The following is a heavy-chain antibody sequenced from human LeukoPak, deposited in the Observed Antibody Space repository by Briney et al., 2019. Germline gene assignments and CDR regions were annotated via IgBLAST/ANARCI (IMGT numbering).Heavy chain of an antibody. CDR2: IYSGGRT. D-gene: IGHD3-10*01. CDR1: GFVVSSNY. J-gene: IGHJ4*02. V-gene: IGHV3-53*01. Sequence: GGSLRLSCAVSGFVVSSNYMNWVRQPPGKGLEWVSIIYSGGRTYYADSVKGRFIISRDNAKNSLYLQMNSLRAEDTAVYYCARDYYGSGSYPDYWGQGTLVTVSS. CDR3: ARDYYGSGSYPDY.